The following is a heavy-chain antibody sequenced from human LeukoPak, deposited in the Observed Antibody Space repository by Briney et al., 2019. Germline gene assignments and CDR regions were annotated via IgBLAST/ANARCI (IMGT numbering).Heavy chain of an antibody. V-gene: IGHV4-38-2*02. CDR3: ARDLGLTISDNWFDP. D-gene: IGHD3-9*01. Sequence: SETLSLTCAVSGYSISSGYFWVWIRQPPGKGLEWIGTIYHTGATYYNPSLRSPVTISVDTSKNEFSLELNSVTAADTAVYYCARDLGLTISDNWFDPWGQGTLVTVSS. CDR1: GYSISSGYF. J-gene: IGHJ5*02. CDR2: IYHTGAT.